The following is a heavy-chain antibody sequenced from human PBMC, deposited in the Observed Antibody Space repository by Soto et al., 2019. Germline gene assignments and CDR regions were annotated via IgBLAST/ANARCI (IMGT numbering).Heavy chain of an antibody. J-gene: IGHJ4*01. Sequence: QVQLVQSGPEVKKPGATVKVSCKASGYTFTSSGSRWVRQAPGQGLEWMGWISVYNGNTNYAQKLQGRVTMTTDKSRSSAYMELRSLRSDDTAVCYCARVAVILAATTGDYWGHRTRVTVSS. CDR3: ARVAVILAATTGDY. CDR1: GYTFTSSG. D-gene: IGHD1-26*01. CDR2: ISVYNGNT. V-gene: IGHV1-18*01.